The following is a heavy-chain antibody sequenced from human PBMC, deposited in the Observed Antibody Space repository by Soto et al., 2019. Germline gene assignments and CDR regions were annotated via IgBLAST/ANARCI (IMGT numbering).Heavy chain of an antibody. D-gene: IGHD2-2*01. Sequence: GESLKISCKGSGYSFTSYWISWVRQMPGKGLEWMGRIDPSDSYTNYSPSFQGHVTISADKSISTAYLQWSSLKASDTAMYYCARPRGVVPAAIGVDDAFDIWGQGTMVTVSS. J-gene: IGHJ3*02. CDR3: ARPRGVVPAAIGVDDAFDI. V-gene: IGHV5-10-1*01. CDR2: IDPSDSYT. CDR1: GYSFTSYW.